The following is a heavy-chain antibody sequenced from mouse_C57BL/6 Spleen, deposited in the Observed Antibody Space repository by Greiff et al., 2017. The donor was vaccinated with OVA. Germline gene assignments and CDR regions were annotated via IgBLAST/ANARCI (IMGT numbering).Heavy chain of an antibody. V-gene: IGHV5-4*01. Sequence: DVMLVESGGGLVKPGGSLKLSCAASGFTFSSYAMSWVRQTPEKRLEWVATISDGGSYTYYPDNVKGRFTISRDNAKNNLYLQMSQLKSEDTAMYYCARDRNYYGSSLSYYFDYWGQGTTLTVSS. D-gene: IGHD1-1*01. CDR1: GFTFSSYA. J-gene: IGHJ2*01. CDR3: ARDRNYYGSSLSYYFDY. CDR2: ISDGGSYT.